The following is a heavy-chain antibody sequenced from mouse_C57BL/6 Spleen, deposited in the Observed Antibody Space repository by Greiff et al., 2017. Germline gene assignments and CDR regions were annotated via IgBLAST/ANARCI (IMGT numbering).Heavy chain of an antibody. CDR2: IDPSDSYT. J-gene: IGHJ2*01. V-gene: IGHV1-50*01. CDR3: ASGDSAGTDY. D-gene: IGHD3-2*02. CDR1: GYTFTSYW. Sequence: QVQLQQPGAELVKPGASVKLSCKASGYTFTSYWMQWVKQRPGQGLEWIGEIDPSDSYTNYNQKFKGKATLTVDTSSSTAYMQLSSLTSEDSAVYYCASGDSAGTDYWGQGTTLTVSS.